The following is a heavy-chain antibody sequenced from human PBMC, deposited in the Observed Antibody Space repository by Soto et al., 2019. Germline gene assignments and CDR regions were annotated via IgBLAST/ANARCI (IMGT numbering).Heavy chain of an antibody. CDR2: IYYSGST. Sequence: QLQLQESGPGLVKPSETLSLTCTVSGGSISSSSYYWGWIRQPPGKGLEWIGSIYYSGSTYYNPSLKSRVTISVDTSKHQFALKLSSVTAADTAVYYWAGQGGRGIAARLNWFDPWGQGTLVTVSS. D-gene: IGHD6-6*01. V-gene: IGHV4-39*01. J-gene: IGHJ5*02. CDR1: GGSISSSSYY. CDR3: AGQGGRGIAARLNWFDP.